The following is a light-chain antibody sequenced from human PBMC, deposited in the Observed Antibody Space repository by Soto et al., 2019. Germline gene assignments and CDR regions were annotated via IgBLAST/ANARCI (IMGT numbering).Light chain of an antibody. CDR3: SSYTSTSTPCV. J-gene: IGLJ1*01. CDR2: GVT. Sequence: QSVLTQPASVSESPGQSITISCAGTSSDIGGYNYVSWYQQHPDKAPKLMIYGVTNRPSGVSDRFSGSKSGNTASLTISGLQAEDEADYYCSSYTSTSTPCVFGTGTKVTVL. V-gene: IGLV2-14*01. CDR1: SSDIGGYNY.